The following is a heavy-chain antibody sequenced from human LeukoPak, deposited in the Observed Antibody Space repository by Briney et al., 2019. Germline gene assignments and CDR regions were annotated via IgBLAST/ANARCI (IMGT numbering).Heavy chain of an antibody. V-gene: IGHV4-39*07. CDR1: GGSISSSSYY. Sequence: SETLSLTCTVSGGSISSSSYYWGWIRQPPGKGLEWIGSIYYSGSTYYNPSLKSRVTISVDTSKNQFSLKLSSVTAADTAVYYCARVGWYDHYFDCWGQGTLVTVSS. D-gene: IGHD6-19*01. CDR3: ARVGWYDHYFDC. CDR2: IYYSGST. J-gene: IGHJ4*02.